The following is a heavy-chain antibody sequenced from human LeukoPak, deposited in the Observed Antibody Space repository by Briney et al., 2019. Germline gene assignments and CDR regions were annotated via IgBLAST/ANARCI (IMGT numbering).Heavy chain of an antibody. Sequence: SETLSLTCTVSCGSISSSSYYWGWLRQPPGTGLEWIGSIYYSGSTYYNPSLKSRVTISVDTSRNQFSLKLSSVTAADTAVYYCARDRAAMVPGAFDIWGQGTMVTVSS. CDR3: ARDRAAMVPGAFDI. V-gene: IGHV4-39*07. J-gene: IGHJ3*02. D-gene: IGHD5-18*01. CDR2: IYYSGST. CDR1: CGSISSSSYY.